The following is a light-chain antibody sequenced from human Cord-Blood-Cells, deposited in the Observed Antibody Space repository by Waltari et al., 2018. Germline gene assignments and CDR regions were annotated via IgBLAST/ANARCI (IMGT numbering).Light chain of an antibody. CDR2: AAS. CDR1: QSISSY. J-gene: IGKJ3*01. V-gene: IGKV1-39*01. Sequence: DIQMTQSPSSLPASVGDRVTITCRASQSISSYLNWYQQKPGKAPKLLFYAASSLQSGVPSRFSGSGSGTDFTLTISSLQPEDFATYYCQQSYSTPFTFGPGTKVDIK. CDR3: QQSYSTPFT.